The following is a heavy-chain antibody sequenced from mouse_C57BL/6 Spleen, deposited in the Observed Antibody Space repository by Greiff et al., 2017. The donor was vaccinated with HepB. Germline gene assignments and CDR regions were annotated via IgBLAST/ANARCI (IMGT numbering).Heavy chain of an antibody. J-gene: IGHJ4*01. CDR1: GYTFTDYY. CDR2: INPNNGGT. V-gene: IGHV1-26*01. CDR3: AREESNYDYYAMDY. Sequence: EVQLQQSGPELVKPGASVKISCKASGYTFTDYYMNWVKQSHGKSLEWIGDINPNNGGTSYNQKFKGKATLTVDKSSSTAYMELRSLTSEDSAVYYCAREESNYDYYAMDYWGQGTSVTVSS. D-gene: IGHD2-5*01.